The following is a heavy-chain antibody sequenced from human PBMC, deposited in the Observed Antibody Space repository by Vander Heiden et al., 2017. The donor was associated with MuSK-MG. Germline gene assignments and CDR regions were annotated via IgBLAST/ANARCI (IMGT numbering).Heavy chain of an antibody. CDR3: AGGQQLAERSYYYMDV. D-gene: IGHD6-13*01. CDR1: GFTFSSYS. CDR2: ISSSSSYI. J-gene: IGHJ6*03. Sequence: EVQLVESGGGLVKPGGSLRLSCAASGFTFSSYSMNWVRQAPGKGLEWVSSISSSSSYIYYADSVKGRFTISRDNAKNSLYLQMNSLRAEDTAVYYCAGGQQLAERSYYYMDVWGKGTTVTVSS. V-gene: IGHV3-21*01.